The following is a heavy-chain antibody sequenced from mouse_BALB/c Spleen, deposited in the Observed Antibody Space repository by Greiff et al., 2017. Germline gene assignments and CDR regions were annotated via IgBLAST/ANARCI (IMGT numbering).Heavy chain of an antibody. CDR3: ARRGGSYAMDD. J-gene: IGHJ4*01. Sequence: QVQLQQSGADLAKPGASVTMSCKASGYTFTSYWMHWVKQRPGQGLEWIGYINPSTGYTEYNQKFKDKATLTADKSSSTAYMQLSSLTSEDSAVYYCARRGGSYAMDDWGQGTSVTVSS. CDR1: GYTFTSYW. V-gene: IGHV1-7*01. CDR2: INPSTGYT.